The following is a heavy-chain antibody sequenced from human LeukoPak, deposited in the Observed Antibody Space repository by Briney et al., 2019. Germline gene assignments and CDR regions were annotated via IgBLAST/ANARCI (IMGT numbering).Heavy chain of an antibody. CDR1: GFTFDDYA. Sequence: PGGSLRLSCAASGFTFDDYAMHWVRQAPGKGLEWVSGISWNSGSIGYADSVKGRFTISRDNAKNSLYLQMNSLRAEDTALYYCAKGVDIVVVVAARDAFDIWGQGTMVTVSS. V-gene: IGHV3-9*01. CDR3: AKGVDIVVVVAARDAFDI. J-gene: IGHJ3*02. D-gene: IGHD2-15*01. CDR2: ISWNSGSI.